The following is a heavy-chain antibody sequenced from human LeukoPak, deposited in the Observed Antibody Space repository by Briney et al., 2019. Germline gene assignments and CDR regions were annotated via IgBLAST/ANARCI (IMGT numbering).Heavy chain of an antibody. CDR2: INPNSGGT. V-gene: IGHV1-2*02. Sequence: ASVKVSCKASGYTFTGYYMHWVRQAPGQGLEWMGWINPNSGGTNYAQKFQGRVTMTRDTSISTAYMGLSSLRSEDTAVYYCAREGELATDYWGQGTLVTVSS. CDR1: GYTFTGYY. CDR3: AREGELATDY. J-gene: IGHJ4*02. D-gene: IGHD3-3*02.